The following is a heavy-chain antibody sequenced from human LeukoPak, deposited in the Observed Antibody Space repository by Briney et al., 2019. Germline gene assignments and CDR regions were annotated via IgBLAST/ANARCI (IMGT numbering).Heavy chain of an antibody. V-gene: IGHV3-21*01. J-gene: IGHJ4*02. D-gene: IGHD2-2*01. CDR2: ISSSSSYI. CDR1: GFTFSSYS. CDR3: ARVGRYCSSTSRLYFDY. Sequence: GGSLRLSCAASGFTFSSYSMNWVRQAPGKGLEWVSSISSSSSYIYYADSVKGRFTISRDNAKNSLYLQMNSLRAEDTAVYYCARVGRYCSSTSRLYFDYWGQGTLVTVSS.